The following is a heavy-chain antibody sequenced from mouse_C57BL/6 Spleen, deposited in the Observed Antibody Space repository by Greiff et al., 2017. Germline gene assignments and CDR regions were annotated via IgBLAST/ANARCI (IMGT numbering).Heavy chain of an antibody. CDR3: ARYYDYGRFFFDY. V-gene: IGHV1-81*01. CDR2: IYPRSGNT. Sequence: VQLQQSGAELARPGASVKLSCKASGYTFTSYGISWVKQRTGQGLEWIGEIYPRSGNTYYNEKFKGKATLTADKSSSTAYMELRSLTSEDSAVYVCARYYDYGRFFFDYWGQGTTRTVSA. D-gene: IGHD2-4*01. J-gene: IGHJ2*01. CDR1: GYTFTSYG.